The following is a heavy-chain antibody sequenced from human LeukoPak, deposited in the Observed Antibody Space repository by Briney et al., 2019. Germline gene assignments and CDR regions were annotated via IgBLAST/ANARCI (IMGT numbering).Heavy chain of an antibody. D-gene: IGHD3/OR15-3a*01. CDR2: INSAGDT. CDR1: GFTFSDYD. Sequence: PGGSLRLSCAASGFTFSDYDMHWVRHATGKGLEWVSTINSAGDTYYAGSVKGRFTISREDAKNSLYLQMNSLRAGDTAVYFCVRDEAHHYDLSTATYFYYGMDVWGQGTKVTVSS. J-gene: IGHJ6*02. V-gene: IGHV3-13*01. CDR3: VRDEAHHYDLSTATYFYYGMDV.